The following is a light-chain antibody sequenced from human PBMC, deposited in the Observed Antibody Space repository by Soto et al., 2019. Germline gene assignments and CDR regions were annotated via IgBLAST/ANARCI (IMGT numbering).Light chain of an antibody. Sequence: SYELTQTLLVSVSPGQTASITCSGDKLGDKYACWYQQKPGQSPVLVIYQDTKRPSGIPERFSGSNSGDTATLTISGTQAMDEADYYCQAWDSSTVVFGGGTKVTVL. CDR3: QAWDSSTVV. CDR2: QDT. J-gene: IGLJ3*02. CDR1: KLGDKY. V-gene: IGLV3-1*01.